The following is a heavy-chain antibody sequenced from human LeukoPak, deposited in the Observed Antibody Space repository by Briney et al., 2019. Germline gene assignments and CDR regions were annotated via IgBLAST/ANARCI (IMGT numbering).Heavy chain of an antibody. J-gene: IGHJ4*02. CDR1: GGSFSGYY. CDR2: INHSGST. CDR3: ARDSRYYDFWSGYLDY. V-gene: IGHV4-34*01. D-gene: IGHD3-3*01. Sequence: KPSETLSLTCAVYGGSFSGYYWSWIRQPPGKGLEWIGEINHSGSTNYNPSLKSRVTISVDTSKNQFSLKLSSVTAADTAVYYCARDSRYYDFWSGYLDYWGQGALVTVSS.